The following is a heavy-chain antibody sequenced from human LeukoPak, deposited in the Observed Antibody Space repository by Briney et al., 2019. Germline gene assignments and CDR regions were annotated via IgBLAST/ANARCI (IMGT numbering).Heavy chain of an antibody. CDR3: AKRGSVGTLGHFDY. J-gene: IGHJ4*02. Sequence: GGSLRPSCAASGFTFSSYAMSWVRQAPGKGLEWVSAISGSGGSTYYADSVKGRFTISRDNSKNTLYLQMNSLRAEDTAVYYCAKRGSVGTLGHFDYWGQGTLVTVSS. CDR1: GFTFSSYA. D-gene: IGHD6-13*01. CDR2: ISGSGGST. V-gene: IGHV3-23*01.